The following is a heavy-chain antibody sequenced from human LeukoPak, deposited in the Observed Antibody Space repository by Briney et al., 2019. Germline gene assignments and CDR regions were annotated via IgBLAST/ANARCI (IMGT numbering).Heavy chain of an antibody. J-gene: IGHJ6*03. Sequence: PSETLSLTCAVYGGSFSGYYWSWIRQPPGKGLEWIGEINHSGSTNYNPSLKSRVTISVDTSKNQFSLKLSSVTAADTAVYYCARGLSGIAARFYYYYMDVWGKGTTVTVSS. V-gene: IGHV4-34*01. D-gene: IGHD6-6*01. CDR3: ARGLSGIAARFYYYYMDV. CDR2: INHSGST. CDR1: GGSFSGYY.